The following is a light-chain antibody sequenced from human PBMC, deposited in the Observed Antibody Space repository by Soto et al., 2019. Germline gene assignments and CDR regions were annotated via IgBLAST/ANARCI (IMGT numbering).Light chain of an antibody. J-gene: IGLJ2*01. CDR3: SSYRTGSRV. Sequence: QSALTQPASVSGSPGQSITISCTGTNNDVGAYTYVSWYQQHPGKAPRLIIYEVSERPSGVSNRFSGSKSGSTASLVISGLQAEDEADYYCSSYRTGSRVFGGGTKLTVL. CDR2: EVS. V-gene: IGLV2-14*01. CDR1: NNDVGAYTY.